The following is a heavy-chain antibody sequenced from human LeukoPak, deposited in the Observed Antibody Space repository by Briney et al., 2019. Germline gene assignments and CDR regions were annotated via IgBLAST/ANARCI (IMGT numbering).Heavy chain of an antibody. J-gene: IGHJ4*02. V-gene: IGHV3-30*04. CDR2: ISYDGSNK. D-gene: IGHD3-9*01. CDR3: ARGKLTGYDILTGYWGGAFDY. Sequence: GGSQRLSCAASGFTFSSYAMHWVRQAPGKGLEWVAVISYDGSNKYYADSVKGRFTISRGKSKNTLYLQMNSLRAEDTAVYYCARGKLTGYDILTGYWGGAFDYWGQGTLVTVSS. CDR1: GFTFSSYA.